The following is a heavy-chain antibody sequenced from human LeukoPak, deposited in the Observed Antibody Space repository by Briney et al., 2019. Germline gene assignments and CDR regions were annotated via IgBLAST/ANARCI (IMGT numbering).Heavy chain of an antibody. D-gene: IGHD3-3*01. Sequence: SETLSLTCTVSGDSISSYYWSWIRQPPGRGLEWIGYIYYSGTTNYNPSLKSRVTISVDTSKNQFSLKLSSVTAADTAVYYCARRSRGITIFEVAQYFDSWGQGTLVTVSS. V-gene: IGHV4-59*08. J-gene: IGHJ4*02. CDR3: ARRSRGITIFEVAQYFDS. CDR1: GDSISSYY. CDR2: IYYSGTT.